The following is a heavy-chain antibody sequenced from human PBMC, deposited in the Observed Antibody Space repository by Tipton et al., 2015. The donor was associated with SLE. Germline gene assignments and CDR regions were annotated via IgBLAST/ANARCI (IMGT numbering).Heavy chain of an antibody. CDR3: ARGVAGYFYYCYMDV. CDR2: INHSGST. Sequence: TLSLTCAVYGGSFSGYYWSWIRQPPGKGLEWIGEINHSGSTNYNPSLKSRGTISLDMSKNQFSLRLSSVTAADTAVYYCARGVAGYFYYCYMDVWGKGTTVTISS. CDR1: GGSFSGYY. V-gene: IGHV4-34*01. J-gene: IGHJ6*03.